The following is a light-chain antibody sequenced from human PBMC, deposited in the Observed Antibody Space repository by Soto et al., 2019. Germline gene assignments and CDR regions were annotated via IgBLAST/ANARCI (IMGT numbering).Light chain of an antibody. V-gene: IGKV3-15*01. J-gene: IGKJ4*01. CDR2: DTS. CDR3: QPYTNWSLT. Sequence: EVVMRQSPATRSVSPGEGATLSCRASQGIGDTLAWYQHKPGQTPRLLIYDTSTRATGVPTRFSGSRSGAEFTLTINSLQSEDFAVYYCQPYTNWSLTFGGGTKVDIK. CDR1: QGIGDT.